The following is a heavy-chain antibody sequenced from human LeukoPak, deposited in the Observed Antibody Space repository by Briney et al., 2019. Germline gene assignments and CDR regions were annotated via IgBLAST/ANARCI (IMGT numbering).Heavy chain of an antibody. CDR1: GFTFSSYS. J-gene: IGHJ5*02. Sequence: KPGGSLRLSCAASGFTFSSYSMNWVRQAPGKGLEWVSSISSSSSYIYYADSVKGRFTISRDNAKNSLYLQMNSLRAEDTAVYYCARDCGPDYYDSSGYYYDWFDPWGQGPLVTVPS. V-gene: IGHV3-21*01. CDR2: ISSSSSYI. CDR3: ARDCGPDYYDSSGYYYDWFDP. D-gene: IGHD3-22*01.